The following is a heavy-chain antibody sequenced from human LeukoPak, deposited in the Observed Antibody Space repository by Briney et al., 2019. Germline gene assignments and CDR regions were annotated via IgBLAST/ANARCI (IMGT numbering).Heavy chain of an antibody. Sequence: PGGSLRLSCEASRFPFNTYHFHWVRQAPGKGLEWVSYISSSSSTIYYADSVKGRFTISRDNAKNSLYLQMNSLRAEDTAVYYCARDVWFDYWGQGTLVTVSS. D-gene: IGHD5/OR15-5a*01. J-gene: IGHJ4*02. CDR1: RFPFNTYH. V-gene: IGHV3-48*04. CDR2: ISSSSSTI. CDR3: ARDVWFDY.